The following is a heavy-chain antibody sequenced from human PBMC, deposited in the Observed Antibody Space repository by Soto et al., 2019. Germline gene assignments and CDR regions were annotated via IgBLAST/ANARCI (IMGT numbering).Heavy chain of an antibody. Sequence: GGSLRLSCVASGFTFSNACMNWVRQAPGKGLEWVGRIKSKTDGETTDYAAPVKGRFTISRDDSKNTLYLQMNSLKTEDTAVFYCTTLGHYYDSSPLDVWGQGTTVTVSS. CDR2: IKSKTDGETT. CDR3: TTLGHYYDSSPLDV. D-gene: IGHD3-22*01. J-gene: IGHJ6*02. V-gene: IGHV3-15*07. CDR1: GFTFSNAC.